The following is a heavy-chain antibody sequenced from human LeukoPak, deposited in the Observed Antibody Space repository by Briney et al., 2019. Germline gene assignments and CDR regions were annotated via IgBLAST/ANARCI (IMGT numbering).Heavy chain of an antibody. Sequence: SGGSLRLSCAASGFTFSSYGMHWVRQAPGKGLEWVAVIWYDGSSKYYADSVKGRFTISRDNSKNTLYLQMNSLRAEDTAVYYCARGYGDYGLYYYGMDVWGQGTTVTVSS. D-gene: IGHD4-17*01. V-gene: IGHV3-33*01. CDR3: ARGYGDYGLYYYGMDV. CDR1: GFTFSSYG. J-gene: IGHJ6*02. CDR2: IWYDGSSK.